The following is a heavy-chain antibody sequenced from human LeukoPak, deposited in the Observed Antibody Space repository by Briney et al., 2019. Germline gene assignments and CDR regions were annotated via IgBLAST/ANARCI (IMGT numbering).Heavy chain of an antibody. V-gene: IGHV1-18*01. CDR1: GYNFNSYG. J-gene: IGHJ4*02. CDR3: ARGEAHYAASADY. Sequence: GASVKVSCKASGYNFNSYGITWVRLAPGQGLELMAWISAYNGNTNYAQKFRGRVTMTTDTSTNTAYMELRGLTSDDTAVYYCARGEAHYAASADYWGQGTQVTVSS. D-gene: IGHD4/OR15-4a*01. CDR2: ISAYNGNT.